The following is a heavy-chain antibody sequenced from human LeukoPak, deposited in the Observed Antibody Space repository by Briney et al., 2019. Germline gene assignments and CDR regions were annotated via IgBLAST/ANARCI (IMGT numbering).Heavy chain of an antibody. Sequence: GGSLRLSCAASGFTFSSYAMSWVRQAPGKGLEWVSAISGSGGSTYYADSVKGRFTISRDNSKSTLYLQMNRMSGEDTAVYYCAKDVWGSMVYAILGRDGYDWNPFDYWGQGTLVTVSS. J-gene: IGHJ4*02. D-gene: IGHD2-8*01. CDR2: ISGSGGST. CDR3: AKDVWGSMVYAILGRDGYDWNPFDY. V-gene: IGHV3-23*01. CDR1: GFTFSSYA.